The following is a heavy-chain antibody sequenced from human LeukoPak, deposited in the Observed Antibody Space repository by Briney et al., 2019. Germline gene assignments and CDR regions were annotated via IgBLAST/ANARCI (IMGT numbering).Heavy chain of an antibody. CDR2: IIPILGMA. CDR1: GGTFSSYA. J-gene: IGHJ3*02. V-gene: IGHV1-69*04. D-gene: IGHD3-10*01. Sequence: SVKVSCKASGGTFSSYAISWVRQAPGQGLEWMGRIIPILGMANYAQKFQGRVTITADKSTSTAYMELSSLRSEDTAVYYCARGRSWFGDDAFDIWGQGTMVTVSS. CDR3: ARGRSWFGDDAFDI.